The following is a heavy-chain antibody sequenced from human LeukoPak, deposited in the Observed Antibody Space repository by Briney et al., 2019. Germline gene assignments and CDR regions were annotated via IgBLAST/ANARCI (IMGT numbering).Heavy chain of an antibody. Sequence: PSETLSLTCTVSGGSISSYYWSWIRQPPGKGLEWIGYIYYSGSTNYNPSLKSRVTISVDTSKNQFSLKLSSVTAADTAVYYRARWGGKPHLPNWFDPWGQGTLVTVSS. CDR3: ARWGGKPHLPNWFDP. D-gene: IGHD4-23*01. J-gene: IGHJ5*02. CDR1: GGSISSYY. CDR2: IYYSGST. V-gene: IGHV4-59*01.